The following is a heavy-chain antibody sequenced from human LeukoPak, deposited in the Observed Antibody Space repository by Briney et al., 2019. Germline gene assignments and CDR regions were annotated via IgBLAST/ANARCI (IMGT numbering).Heavy chain of an antibody. CDR2: IYYSGST. D-gene: IGHD6-19*01. J-gene: IGHJ5*02. Sequence: SETLSLTCTVSGGSISSYYWSWIRRPPGKGLEWIGYIYYSGSTNYNPSLKSRVTISVDTSKNQFSLKLSSVTAADTAVYYCARYSSGWTGPAGPLGFDPWGQGTLGTVSS. CDR1: GGSISSYY. CDR3: ARYSSGWTGPAGPLGFDP. V-gene: IGHV4-59*01.